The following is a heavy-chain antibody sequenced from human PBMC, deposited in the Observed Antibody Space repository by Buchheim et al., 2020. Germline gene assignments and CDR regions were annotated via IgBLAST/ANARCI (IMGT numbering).Heavy chain of an antibody. CDR2: ISYDGSSQ. J-gene: IGHJ4*02. D-gene: IGHD3-3*01. Sequence: QVQLVESGGGVVQPGRSLKLSCAASGFTFSGSAMQWVRQAPGKGLEWVAFISYDGSSQFYADSVEGRFTISRVNANNTLYLHMHSLRPDDTAVYFCARSAGRSIFGVVINYFDDWGLGTL. V-gene: IGHV3-30*04. CDR1: GFTFSGSA. CDR3: ARSAGRSIFGVVINYFDD.